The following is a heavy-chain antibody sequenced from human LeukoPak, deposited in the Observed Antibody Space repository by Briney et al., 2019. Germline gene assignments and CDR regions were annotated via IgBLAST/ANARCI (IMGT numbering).Heavy chain of an antibody. CDR2: ISPSGDIR. Sequence: GGSLRLSCAASGFTFSSYAMSWVRQAPGKGLEWVSGISPSGDIRYYADSVKGRFTISRDNAKNTLYLQMNSLSAGDTAVYYCASTPNGVAAIYFDDWGQGTLVTVSS. D-gene: IGHD2-15*01. V-gene: IGHV3-23*01. J-gene: IGHJ4*02. CDR3: ASTPNGVAAIYFDD. CDR1: GFTFSSYA.